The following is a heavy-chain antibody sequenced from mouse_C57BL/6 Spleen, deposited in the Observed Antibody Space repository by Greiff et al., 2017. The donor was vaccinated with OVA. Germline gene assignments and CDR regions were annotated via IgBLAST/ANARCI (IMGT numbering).Heavy chain of an antibody. CDR1: GFTFSSYG. CDR2: ISSGGSYT. V-gene: IGHV5-6*01. CDR3: ARKRGYYGSSEDWYFDV. J-gene: IGHJ1*03. D-gene: IGHD1-1*01. Sequence: EVKVVESGGDLVKPGGSLKLSCAASGFTFSSYGMSWVRQTPDKRLEWVATISSGGSYTYYPDSVKGRFTISRDNAKNTLYLQMSSLKSEDTAMYYCARKRGYYGSSEDWYFDVWGTGTTVTVSS.